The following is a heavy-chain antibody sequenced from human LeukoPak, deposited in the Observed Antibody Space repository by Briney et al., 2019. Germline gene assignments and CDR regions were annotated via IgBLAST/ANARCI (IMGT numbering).Heavy chain of an antibody. V-gene: IGHV3-74*01. CDR3: ARDYSFSFDF. Sequence: PGGSLRLSCAASGFTSSNYWMHWVRQAPGKGLVWVSRIITDGSSTSYADSVKGRFTISRDNAKNTLYLQMNSLRAEDTAVYYCARDYSFSFDFWGQGTLVTVSS. D-gene: IGHD4-11*01. J-gene: IGHJ4*02. CDR2: IITDGSST. CDR1: GFTSSNYW.